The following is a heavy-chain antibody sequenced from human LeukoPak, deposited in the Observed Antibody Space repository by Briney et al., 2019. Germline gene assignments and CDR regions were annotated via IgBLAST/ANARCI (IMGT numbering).Heavy chain of an antibody. J-gene: IGHJ3*02. CDR2: INPNSGGT. CDR3: ARGAYYYDSIHDAFDI. V-gene: IGHV1-2*04. CDR1: GFTFTSYD. D-gene: IGHD3-10*01. Sequence: ASVKVSCKASGFTFTSYDINWVRQATGQGLEWMGWINPNSGGTNYAQKFQGWVTMTRDTSISTAYMELSRLRSDDTAVYYCARGAYYYDSIHDAFDIWGQGTMVTVSS.